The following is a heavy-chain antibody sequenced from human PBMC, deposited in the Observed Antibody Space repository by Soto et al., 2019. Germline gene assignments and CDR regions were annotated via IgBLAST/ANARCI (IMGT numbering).Heavy chain of an antibody. CDR3: ARVDYDILTGYQTHYYYYYMDV. D-gene: IGHD3-9*01. J-gene: IGHJ6*03. CDR1: GFTFSSYS. CDR2: ISSSSSTI. Sequence: GGSLRLSCAASGFTFSSYSMNWVRQAPGKGLEWVSYISSSSSTIYYGDSVKGRLTISRDNAKNSLYLQMNSLRAEDTAVYYCARVDYDILTGYQTHYYYYYMDVWGKGTTVTVSS. V-gene: IGHV3-48*01.